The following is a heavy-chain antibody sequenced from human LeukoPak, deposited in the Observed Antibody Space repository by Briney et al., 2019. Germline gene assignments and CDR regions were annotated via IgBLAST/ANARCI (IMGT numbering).Heavy chain of an antibody. J-gene: IGHJ4*02. CDR2: IDPSDSYA. Sequence: GESLRISCKVSGYRFASYLITWVRQMPGKGLEWMGNIDPSDSYAKYNPSFQGHVTISSDKSISTAYLQWSSLKASDTAMYYCARHAIAAADNRFDNWGQGTLVTVSS. V-gene: IGHV5-10-1*01. D-gene: IGHD6-13*01. CDR1: GYRFASYL. CDR3: ARHAIAAADNRFDN.